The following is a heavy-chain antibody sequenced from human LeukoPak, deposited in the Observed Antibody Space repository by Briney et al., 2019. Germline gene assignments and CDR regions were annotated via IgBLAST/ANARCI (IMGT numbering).Heavy chain of an antibody. CDR1: GGSISSYY. Sequence: SESLSLTCPVSGGSISSYYWSWIRQPPGKGLEWIGEINHIGRTNYHPSLKSRATISVDTSKNQFSLKLSSVTAADTAVYHCARGGPYYDYVWGSYRNKRNKVSDYYMDVWGKGTTVTVSS. CDR2: INHIGRT. V-gene: IGHV4-34*01. J-gene: IGHJ6*03. CDR3: ARGGPYYDYVWGSYRNKRNKVSDYYMDV. D-gene: IGHD3-16*02.